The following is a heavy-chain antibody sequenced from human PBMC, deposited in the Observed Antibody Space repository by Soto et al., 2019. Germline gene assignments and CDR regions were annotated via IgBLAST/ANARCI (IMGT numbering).Heavy chain of an antibody. CDR2: IKQDGSEK. CDR3: ARDGRGFYDFWTRASNAFDI. J-gene: IGHJ3*02. Sequence: LRLSCAASGFTFSSYWMSWVRQAPGKGLEWVANIKQDGSEKYYVDSVKGRFTISRDNAKNSLYLQMNSLRAEDTAVYYCARDGRGFYDFWTRASNAFDIWGQGTMVTVSS. CDR1: GFTFSSYW. D-gene: IGHD3-3*01. V-gene: IGHV3-7*03.